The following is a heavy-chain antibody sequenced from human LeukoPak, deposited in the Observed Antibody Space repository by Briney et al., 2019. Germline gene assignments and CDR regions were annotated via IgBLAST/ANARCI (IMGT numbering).Heavy chain of an antibody. Sequence: PGGSLRLSCAASGSTFSSYGMHWVRQAPGKGLEWVAFIRYDGSNKYYADSVKGRFTISRDNSKNTLYLQMNSLRAEDTAVYYCAKGQGAIVDDAFDIWGQGTMVTVSS. CDR2: IRYDGSNK. D-gene: IGHD2-21*01. CDR1: GSTFSSYG. V-gene: IGHV3-30*02. CDR3: AKGQGAIVDDAFDI. J-gene: IGHJ3*02.